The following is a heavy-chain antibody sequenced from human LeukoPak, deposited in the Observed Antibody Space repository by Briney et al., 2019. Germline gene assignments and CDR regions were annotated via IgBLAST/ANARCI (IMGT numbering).Heavy chain of an antibody. V-gene: IGHV3-23*01. CDR1: GFTFSRNG. D-gene: IGHD6-19*01. Sequence: GGSLRLSCAASGFTFSRNGMTWVRQAPGKGLEWVSAISGSGGNTYYADSVKGRFTISRDNSKNTLYLQMNSLRAEDTAVYYCAKDGGIAVAGTGWYFDYWGQGTLVTVSS. CDR2: ISGSGGNT. CDR3: AKDGGIAVAGTGWYFDY. J-gene: IGHJ4*02.